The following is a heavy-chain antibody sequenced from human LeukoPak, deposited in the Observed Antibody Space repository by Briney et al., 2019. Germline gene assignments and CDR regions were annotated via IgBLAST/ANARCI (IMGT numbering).Heavy chain of an antibody. V-gene: IGHV4-30-2*01. Sequence: SETLSLTCTVSGGSISSGGYYWSWIRQPPGKGLEWIGYIYHSGSTYYNPSLKSRVTISVDRSKNQFSLKLSSVTAADTAVYYCARGKWSIAARRGPFDYWGQGTLVTVSS. CDR1: GGSISSGGYY. CDR3: ARGKWSIAARRGPFDY. D-gene: IGHD6-6*01. CDR2: IYHSGST. J-gene: IGHJ4*02.